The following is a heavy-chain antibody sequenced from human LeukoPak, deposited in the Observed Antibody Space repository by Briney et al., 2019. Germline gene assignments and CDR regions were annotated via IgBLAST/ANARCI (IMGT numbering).Heavy chain of an antibody. D-gene: IGHD3-10*01. J-gene: IGHJ4*02. V-gene: IGHV3-23*01. Sequence: GGSLRLSCAASGFTFSSYAMSWVRQAPGKGLEWVSAISGSGGSTYYADSVKGRFTISGDNSKNTLYLQMNSLRAEDTAVYYCAKGPMARGVIIGGELDYWGQGTLVTVSS. CDR3: AKGPMARGVIIGGELDY. CDR1: GFTFSSYA. CDR2: ISGSGGST.